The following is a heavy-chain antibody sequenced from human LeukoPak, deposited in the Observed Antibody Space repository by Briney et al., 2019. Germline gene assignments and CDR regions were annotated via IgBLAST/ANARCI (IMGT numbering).Heavy chain of an antibody. CDR1: GFTFGDYA. J-gene: IGHJ4*02. CDR2: IRSKAYGGTT. D-gene: IGHD3-22*01. V-gene: IGHV3-49*04. Sequence: PGGSLRLSCTASGFTFGDYAMSWVRQAPGKGLEWVGFIRSKAYGGTTEYAASVKGRFTISRDDSKSIAYLQMNSLKTEDTAVYYCTRGDSSGYYYVYYWGQGTLVTVSS. CDR3: TRGDSSGYYYVYY.